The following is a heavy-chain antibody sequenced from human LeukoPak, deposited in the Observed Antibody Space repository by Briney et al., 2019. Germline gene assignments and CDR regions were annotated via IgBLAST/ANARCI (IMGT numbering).Heavy chain of an antibody. Sequence: AGGSLRLSCTASGFTFSSYAMSWVRQAPGKGLEWVSAISGSGGSTYYADSVKGRFTISRDNSKNTLCLQMNSLRAEDTAVYYCAKDLISGIAVAGTSDYWGQGTLVTVSS. CDR3: AKDLISGIAVAGTSDY. V-gene: IGHV3-23*01. D-gene: IGHD6-19*01. CDR2: ISGSGGST. CDR1: GFTFSSYA. J-gene: IGHJ4*02.